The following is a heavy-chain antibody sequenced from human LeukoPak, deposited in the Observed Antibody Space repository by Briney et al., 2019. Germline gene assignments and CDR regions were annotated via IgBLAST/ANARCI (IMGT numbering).Heavy chain of an antibody. CDR3: ASSYYYGSGNLDY. V-gene: IGHV4-59*01. D-gene: IGHD3-10*01. CDR2: IYYSGST. J-gene: IGHJ4*02. Sequence: PSETLSLTCTVSGYSISSYYWSWIRQPPGKGLEWIGYIYYSGSTNYNPSLKSRVTMSVDTSKNQFSLKLSSVTAADTAVYYCASSYYYGSGNLDYWGQGTLVTVSS. CDR1: GYSISSYY.